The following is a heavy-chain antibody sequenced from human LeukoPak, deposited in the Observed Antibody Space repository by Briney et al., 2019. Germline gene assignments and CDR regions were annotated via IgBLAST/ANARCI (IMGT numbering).Heavy chain of an antibody. CDR3: ARDKNVAAGPRVLFDY. Sequence: GVLRLSCAASGFTFSSYGMHRVRQAPGKGLEWISYISSGGGAIYYADSVKGRFTIFRDNAKNSLYLQMNSLRAEDTALYYCARDKNVAAGPRVLFDYWGQGTLVTVSS. CDR2: ISSGGGAI. D-gene: IGHD6-13*01. V-gene: IGHV3-48*04. J-gene: IGHJ4*02. CDR1: GFTFSSYG.